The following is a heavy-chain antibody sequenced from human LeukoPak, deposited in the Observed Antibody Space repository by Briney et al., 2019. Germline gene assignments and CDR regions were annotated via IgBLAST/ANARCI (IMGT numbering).Heavy chain of an antibody. J-gene: IGHJ2*01. CDR3: ARDPTTTLEHPPNWCFDL. CDR2: TYYRSKWYN. D-gene: IGHD1/OR15-1a*01. V-gene: IGHV6-1*01. CDR1: GDSVSSNSAA. Sequence: SQTLSLTCAISGDSVSSNSAAWNWIRQSPSRGLEWLGRTYYRSKWYNDYAVSVKSRITINPDTSKNQFSLQLNSVTPEDTAVYYCARDPTTTLEHPPNWCFDLWGRGTLVTVSS.